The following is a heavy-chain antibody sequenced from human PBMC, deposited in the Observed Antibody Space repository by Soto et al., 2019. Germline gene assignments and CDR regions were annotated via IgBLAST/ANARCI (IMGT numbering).Heavy chain of an antibody. CDR1: GFTFSDYY. V-gene: IGHV3-11*01. J-gene: IGHJ4*02. CDR2: ISSSGSTI. Sequence: GGSLRLSCAASGFTFSDYYMSWIRQAPGKGLEWVSYISSSGSTIYYADSVKGRFTISRDNAKNSLYLQMNSLRAEDTAVYYCARAPYYYDSWGYQGYWGQGTLVTVSS. D-gene: IGHD3-22*01. CDR3: ARAPYYYDSWGYQGY.